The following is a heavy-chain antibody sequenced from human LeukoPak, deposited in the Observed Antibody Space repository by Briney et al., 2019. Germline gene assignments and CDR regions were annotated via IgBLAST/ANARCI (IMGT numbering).Heavy chain of an antibody. D-gene: IGHD3-9*01. CDR1: GYTLTTYY. Sequence: ASVKVSCKASGYTLTTYYVHWVRQAPGQGLEWMGIINPSGGSTTYAQKFRGRLTMTRDMSTSTVYMELSSLRSEDTAVYYCARGSRPVYNPLTGKRYFDYWGQGTLLTVSS. J-gene: IGHJ4*02. V-gene: IGHV1-46*01. CDR2: INPSGGST. CDR3: ARGSRPVYNPLTGKRYFDY.